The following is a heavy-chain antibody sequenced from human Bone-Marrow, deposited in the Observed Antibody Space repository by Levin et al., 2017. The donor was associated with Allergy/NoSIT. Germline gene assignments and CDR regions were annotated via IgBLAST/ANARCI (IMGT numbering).Heavy chain of an antibody. J-gene: IGHJ4*02. CDR2: IGSDSYYM. CDR3: ATLNSGFASY. D-gene: IGHD5-12*01. CDR1: EFSFTPYP. V-gene: IGHV3-21*01. Sequence: GASVKVSCAASEFSFTPYPLNWVRQAPGKGLEWVSSIGSDSYYMYYADSVRGRFTISRDNAKKTLFLQMDDLRAEDTAVYYCATLNSGFASYWGQGTLVTVSS.